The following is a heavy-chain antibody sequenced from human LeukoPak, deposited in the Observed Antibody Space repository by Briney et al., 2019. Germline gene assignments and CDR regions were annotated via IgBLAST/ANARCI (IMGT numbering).Heavy chain of an antibody. CDR2: IYYSGST. D-gene: IGHD3-10*01. V-gene: IGHV4-59*01. J-gene: IGHJ4*02. CDR3: ARRSYGSGSYPFDY. CDR1: GGSISSYY. Sequence: SETLSLTRTVSGGSISSYYWSWIRQPPGKGLEWIGYIYYSGSTNYNPSLKSRVTISVDTSKNQFSLKLSSVTAADTAVYYCARRSYGSGSYPFDYWGQGTLVTVSS.